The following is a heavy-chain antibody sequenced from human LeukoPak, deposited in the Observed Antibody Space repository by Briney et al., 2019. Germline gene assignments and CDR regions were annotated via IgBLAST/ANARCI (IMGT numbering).Heavy chain of an antibody. CDR1: GFTFSSYS. J-gene: IGHJ6*02. D-gene: IGHD6-13*01. CDR3: ARDRGRYSSSWSFYGMDV. Sequence: GGSLRLSCAASGFTFSSYSMNWVRQAPGKGLEWVSPISSSSSYIYYADSVKGRFTISRDNAKNSLYLQMNSLRAEDTAVYYCARDRGRYSSSWSFYGMDVWGQGTTVTVSS. CDR2: ISSSSSYI. V-gene: IGHV3-21*01.